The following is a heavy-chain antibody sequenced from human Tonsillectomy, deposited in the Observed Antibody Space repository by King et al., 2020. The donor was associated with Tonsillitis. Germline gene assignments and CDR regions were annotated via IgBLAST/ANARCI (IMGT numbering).Heavy chain of an antibody. Sequence: VQLVESGGGVVQPGRSLRLSCAASGFTFSSYAMHWVRQTPGKGLEWVAVISYDGSNKYYADSVKGRFTISRDNSKNTLYLQMNSLRAEDTAVYYCARELPPYGLLWFGEPYYYYVMDVWGQGTTVTVSS. CDR2: ISYDGSNK. D-gene: IGHD3-10*01. CDR3: ARELPPYGLLWFGEPYYYYVMDV. CDR1: GFTFSSYA. V-gene: IGHV3-30*04. J-gene: IGHJ6*02.